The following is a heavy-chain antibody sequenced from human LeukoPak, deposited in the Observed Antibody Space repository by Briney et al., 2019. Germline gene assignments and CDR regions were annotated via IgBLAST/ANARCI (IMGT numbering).Heavy chain of an antibody. J-gene: IGHJ5*02. Sequence: GESLKISCKGSGYSFTSYWIGWVRQMPGKGLEWMGIIYPGDSDTRYSPSFQGQVTISADKSISTTYLQWSSLKASDTAMYYCARHEGRISTLAAQNWFDPWGQGTLVTVSS. CDR1: GYSFTSYW. V-gene: IGHV5-51*01. D-gene: IGHD6-13*01. CDR2: IYPGDSDT. CDR3: ARHEGRISTLAAQNWFDP.